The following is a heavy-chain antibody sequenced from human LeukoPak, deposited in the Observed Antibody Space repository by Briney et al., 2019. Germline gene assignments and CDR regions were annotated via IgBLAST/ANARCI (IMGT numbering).Heavy chain of an antibody. CDR3: ARDAGVADTVYYFDY. CDR1: GFTFSSYA. Sequence: GRSLRLSCAASGFTFSSYAMHWVRQAPGNGLEWVAVISYDGSNKYYADSVKGRFTISRDNSKNTLYLQMNSLRAEDTAVYYCARDAGVADTVYYFDYWGQGTLVTVSS. J-gene: IGHJ4*02. D-gene: IGHD2-15*01. CDR2: ISYDGSNK. V-gene: IGHV3-30*04.